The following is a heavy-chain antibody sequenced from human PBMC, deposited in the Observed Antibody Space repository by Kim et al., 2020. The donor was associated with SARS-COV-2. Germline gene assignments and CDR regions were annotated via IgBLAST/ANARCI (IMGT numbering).Heavy chain of an antibody. V-gene: IGHV3-48*02. CDR3: ARDTSKPVVVDPLPFDY. J-gene: IGHJ4*02. Sequence: GKGRFTISRDNANNSLYLQMNILRDEDTAVYYCARDTSKPVVVDPLPFDYWGQGTLVTVSS. D-gene: IGHD3-22*01.